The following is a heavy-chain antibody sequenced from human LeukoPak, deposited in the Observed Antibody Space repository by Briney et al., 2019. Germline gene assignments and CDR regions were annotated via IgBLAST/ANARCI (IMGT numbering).Heavy chain of an antibody. V-gene: IGHV1-8*03. CDR3: AREGDS. CDR1: GYTFTSYD. J-gene: IGHJ4*02. CDR2: VNPDSGST. Sequence: ASVKVSCKASGYTFTSYDINWVRQATGQGLEWMGWVNPDSGSTAYAQNFQGRVTITRNTSISTVYMELTCLTSEDTAVYYCAREGDSWGQGTLVTVSS.